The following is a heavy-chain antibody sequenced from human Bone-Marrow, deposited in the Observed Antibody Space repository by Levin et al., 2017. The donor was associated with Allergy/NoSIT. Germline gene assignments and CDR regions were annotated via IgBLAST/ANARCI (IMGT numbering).Heavy chain of an antibody. D-gene: IGHD3-22*01. J-gene: IGHJ4*02. V-gene: IGHV4-39*01. Sequence: SETLSLTCTVSGDSINSRSHYWAWVRQPPGKGLEWVGAIYYTGATFYNASLKSRVTMSVDTSKNEFSLSLSSVAAADMAMYYCARSGGYYDTSGYYAVIRDIDYWGQGLLVTVSS. CDR2: IYYTGAT. CDR3: ARSGGYYDTSGYYAVIRDIDY. CDR1: GDSINSRSHY.